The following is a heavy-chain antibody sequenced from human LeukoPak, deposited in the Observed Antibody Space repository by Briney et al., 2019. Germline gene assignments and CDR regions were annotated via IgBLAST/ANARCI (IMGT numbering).Heavy chain of an antibody. V-gene: IGHV4-31*03. CDR3: ARDRGIVIEPAVDGMDV. J-gene: IGHJ6*02. Sequence: SQTLSLTCSVSGGSISSEAYYWSWIRQPPGKGLEWIGYIFYSGSTHYNPSLRSRVTISIDTSKNQFSLNLRSVTAADTAVYCCARDRGIVIEPAVDGMDVWGQGTTVTVSS. D-gene: IGHD2-2*01. CDR1: GGSISSEAYY. CDR2: IFYSGST.